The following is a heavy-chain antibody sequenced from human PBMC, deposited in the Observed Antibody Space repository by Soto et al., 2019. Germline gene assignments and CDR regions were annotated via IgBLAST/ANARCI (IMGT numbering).Heavy chain of an antibody. D-gene: IGHD3-10*01. CDR1: GYTFTSYG. J-gene: IGHJ3*02. Sequence: GASVKVSCKASGYTFTSYGISWVRQAPGQGLEWMGWISAYNGNTNYAQKLQGRVTMTTGTSTSTAYMELRSLRFDDTAVYYCARDLLWFGEGFDIWGQGTMVTVSS. CDR3: ARDLLWFGEGFDI. CDR2: ISAYNGNT. V-gene: IGHV1-18*04.